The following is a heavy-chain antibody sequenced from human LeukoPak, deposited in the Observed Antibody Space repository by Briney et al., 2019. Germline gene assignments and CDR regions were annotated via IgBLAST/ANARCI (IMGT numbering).Heavy chain of an antibody. D-gene: IGHD2-2*01. V-gene: IGHV3-66*01. J-gene: IGHJ3*02. CDR3: AKDLVVSNQCSSTSCSQPRAFDI. CDR2: IYTGETT. Sequence: GRSLRLSCAASGFTVSSKYMSWVRQAPGKGLEWVSVIYTGETTYYADSVKGRFTISRDNSKNTMYLQMDGLRVEDTAVYYCAKDLVVSNQCSSTSCSQPRAFDIWGQGTMGTVSS. CDR1: GFTVSSKY.